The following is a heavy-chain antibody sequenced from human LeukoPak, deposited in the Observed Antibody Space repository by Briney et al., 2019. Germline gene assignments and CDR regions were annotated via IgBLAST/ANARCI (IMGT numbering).Heavy chain of an antibody. CDR2: IYYSGST. J-gene: IGHJ4*02. D-gene: IGHD5-18*01. CDR1: GGSISSSSYY. Sequence: SETLCLTCTVSGGSISSSSYYWGWIRQPPGKGLEWIGSIYYSGSTYYNPSLKSRVTISVDRSKNQFSPKLSSVTAADTAVYHCARHGPYPFSYGYGVDYWGQGTLVTVSS. CDR3: ARHGPYPFSYGYGVDY. V-gene: IGHV4-39*01.